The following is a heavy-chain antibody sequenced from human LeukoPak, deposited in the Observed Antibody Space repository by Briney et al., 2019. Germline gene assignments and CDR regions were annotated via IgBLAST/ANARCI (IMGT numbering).Heavy chain of an antibody. V-gene: IGHV1-8*01. D-gene: IGHD2-15*01. CDR2: MNPNSGNT. J-gene: IGHJ4*02. CDR1: GYTFNSYD. CDR3: ARESGGSKIDY. Sequence: EASVKVSCKASGYTFNSYDINWVRQATGQGLEWMGWMNPNSGNTGYAQRFQGRVTMTRDMSTSTVYMELSSLRSEDTAVYYCARESGGSKIDYWGQGTLVTVSS.